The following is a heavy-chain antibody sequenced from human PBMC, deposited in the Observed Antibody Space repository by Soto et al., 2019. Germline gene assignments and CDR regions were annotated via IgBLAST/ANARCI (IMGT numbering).Heavy chain of an antibody. Sequence: GGSLRLSCAASGFTFSSYGMHWVRQAPGKGLEWVALISYDGNNKYYVDSVKGRFTISRDNSKNTLYLQMDSLRAEDTAVYYCANGGKYGQVTPFAYWGQGTLVTVSS. CDR2: ISYDGNNK. CDR3: ANGGKYGQVTPFAY. D-gene: IGHD2-15*01. V-gene: IGHV3-30*18. J-gene: IGHJ4*02. CDR1: GFTFSSYG.